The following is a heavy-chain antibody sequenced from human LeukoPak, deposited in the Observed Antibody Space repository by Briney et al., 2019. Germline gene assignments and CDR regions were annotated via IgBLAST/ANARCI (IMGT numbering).Heavy chain of an antibody. CDR3: AKDGTYYYDSSGYWGYFDY. J-gene: IGHJ4*01. V-gene: IGHV3-9*01. D-gene: IGHD3-22*01. CDR2: ISWNSGSI. CDR1: GFTFDDYA. Sequence: GGSLRLSCAASGFTFDDYAMHWVRQAPGKGLEWVSGISWNSGSIGYADSVKGRFTISRDNAKNSLYLQMNSLRAEDTALYYCAKDGTYYYDSSGYWGYFDYWGQEPWSPSPQ.